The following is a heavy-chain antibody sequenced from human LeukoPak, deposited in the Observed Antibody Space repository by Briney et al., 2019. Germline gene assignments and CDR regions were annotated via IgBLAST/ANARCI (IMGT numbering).Heavy chain of an antibody. CDR2: IRYDGSNK. CDR3: AKVSMVPAYSSSWYLGNFQY. V-gene: IGHV3-30*02. D-gene: IGHD6-13*01. J-gene: IGHJ4*02. Sequence: GGSLRLSCAASGFTFSSYGMHWVRQAPGKGLEWVAFIRYDGSNKYYADSVKGRFTIFRDNSKNTLYLQMNSLRAEDTAVYYCAKVSMVPAYSSSWYLGNFQYWGQGTLGTVSS. CDR1: GFTFSSYG.